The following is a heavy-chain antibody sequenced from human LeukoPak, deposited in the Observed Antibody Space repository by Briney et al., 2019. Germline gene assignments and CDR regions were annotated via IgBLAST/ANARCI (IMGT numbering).Heavy chain of an antibody. CDR1: GGSISSYY. CDR3: ARGEVALNWFDP. CDR2: IYYSGST. Sequence: SETLSLTCTVSGGSISSYYWSWIRQPPGKGLEWIGYIYYSGSTNYNPSLKSRVTISVDTSKNQFSLKLSSVTAADTAVYYCARGEVALNWFDPWGQGTLVTVSS. D-gene: IGHD2-15*01. V-gene: IGHV4-59*01. J-gene: IGHJ5*02.